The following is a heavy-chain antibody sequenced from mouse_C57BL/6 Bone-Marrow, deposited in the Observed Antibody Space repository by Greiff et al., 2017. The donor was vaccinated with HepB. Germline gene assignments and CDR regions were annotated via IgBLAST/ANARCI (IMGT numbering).Heavy chain of an antibody. V-gene: IGHV1-61*01. CDR1: GYTFTSYW. CDR3: ARKGGRDY. J-gene: IGHJ2*01. CDR2: IYPSDSET. Sequence: QVQLQQPGAELVRPGSSVKLSCKASGYTFTSYWMDWVKQRHGQGLEWIGNIYPSDSETHYNQKFKDKATLTVDKSSSTAYMQLSSLTSEDSAVYYCARKGGRDYWGQVTTLTVSS.